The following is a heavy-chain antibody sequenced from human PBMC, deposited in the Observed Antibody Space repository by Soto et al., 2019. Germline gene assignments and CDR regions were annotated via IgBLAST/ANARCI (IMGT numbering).Heavy chain of an antibody. D-gene: IGHD6-13*01. CDR2: IIPIFGTA. CDR1: GGTFSSYA. J-gene: IGHJ6*02. Sequence: QVQLVQSGAEVKKPGSSVKVSCKASGGTFSSYAISWVRQAPEQGLEWMGGIIPIFGTANYAQKFQGRVTITADESTSTAYMELSSLRSEDTAVYYCARSNSSSWHEDYYYGMDVWGQGTTVTVSS. V-gene: IGHV1-69*01. CDR3: ARSNSSSWHEDYYYGMDV.